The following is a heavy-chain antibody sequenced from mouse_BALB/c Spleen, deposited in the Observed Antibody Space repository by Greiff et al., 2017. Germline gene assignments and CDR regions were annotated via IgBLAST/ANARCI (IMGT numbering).Heavy chain of an antibody. CDR2: IDPANGNT. V-gene: IGHV14-3*02. Sequence: VQLQQSGAELVKPGASVKLSCTASGFNIKDTYMHWVKQRPEQGLEWIGRIDPANGNTKYDPKFQGKATITADTSSNTAYLQLSSLTSEDTAVYYCARGGWLLSYAMDYWGQGTSVTVSS. J-gene: IGHJ4*01. CDR3: ARGGWLLSYAMDY. D-gene: IGHD2-3*01. CDR1: GFNIKDTY.